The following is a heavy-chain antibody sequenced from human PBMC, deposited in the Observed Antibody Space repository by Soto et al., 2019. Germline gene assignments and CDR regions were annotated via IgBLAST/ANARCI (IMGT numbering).Heavy chain of an antibody. CDR2: MSYDGSDT. D-gene: IGHD3-10*02. CDR3: TFVRVADSALDL. V-gene: IGHV3-30*03. Sequence: QVQLVESGGGVVQPGRSLRLSCVGSGFIFSNNGMHWVRQTPGKGLEWVAFMSYDGSDTFYADSVKGRFTISRDNSKNPLSLQMSTLRAEVPAMYYCTFVRVADSALDLWGKGPLVTVSS. J-gene: IGHJ5*02. CDR1: GFIFSNNG.